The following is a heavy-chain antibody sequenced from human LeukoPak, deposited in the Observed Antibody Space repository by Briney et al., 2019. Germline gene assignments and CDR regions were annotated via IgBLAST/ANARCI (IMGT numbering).Heavy chain of an antibody. V-gene: IGHV4-34*01. J-gene: IGHJ4*02. CDR2: INHSVTT. Sequence: SETLSLTCAVYGGSFSGYYWSWIRQPPGKGLEWIGEINHSVTTNYNPSLKSRVTISVATSKNQFSLKLSSVTAADTAVYYCARESPTGRAAAGTRLPDYWGQGTLVTVSS. CDR3: ARESPTGRAAAGTRLPDY. D-gene: IGHD6-13*01. CDR1: GGSFSGYY.